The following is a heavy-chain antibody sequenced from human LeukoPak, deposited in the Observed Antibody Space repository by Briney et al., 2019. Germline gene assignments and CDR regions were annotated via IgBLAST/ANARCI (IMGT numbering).Heavy chain of an antibody. V-gene: IGHV3-30-3*01. J-gene: IGHJ4*02. CDR3: ARGPLSGYEDY. CDR1: GFTFSSYA. Sequence: GGSLRLSCAASGFTFSSYAMHWVRQAPGKGLEWVAVISYDGSNKYYADSVKGRFTISRDNSKNTLYLQMNSPRAEDTAVYYCARGPLSGYEDYWGQGTLVTVSS. D-gene: IGHD5-12*01. CDR2: ISYDGSNK.